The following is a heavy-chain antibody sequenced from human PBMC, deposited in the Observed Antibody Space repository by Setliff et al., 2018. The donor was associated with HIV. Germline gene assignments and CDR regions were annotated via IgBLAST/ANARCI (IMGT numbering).Heavy chain of an antibody. V-gene: IGHV4-59*11. D-gene: IGHD1-20*01. Sequence: SETLSLTCTVSGGSISSHYWSWIRQPPGKGLEWIGYIYYSGSTNYNPSLKSRVTISVDTSKNQFSLRLSSVTAADTAVYYCARAVYYFDFWGQGTLVTVSS. CDR2: IYYSGST. J-gene: IGHJ4*02. CDR1: GGSISSHY. CDR3: ARAVYYFDF.